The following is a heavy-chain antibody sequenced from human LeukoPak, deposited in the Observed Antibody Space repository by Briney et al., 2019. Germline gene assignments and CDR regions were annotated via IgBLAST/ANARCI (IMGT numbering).Heavy chain of an antibody. Sequence: GGSLRLSCAASGFSFTTYWMSWVRQAPGKGLEWVANIKQDGTEKYYVDSVKGRFTISRDNAKNSLYPQMNSLRVEDTAVYYCAKLAKYFYGSETYYFFEHWGQGTPVTASS. V-gene: IGHV3-7*01. CDR3: AKLAKYFYGSETYYFFEH. CDR2: IKQDGTEK. D-gene: IGHD3-10*01. J-gene: IGHJ4*02. CDR1: GFSFTTYW.